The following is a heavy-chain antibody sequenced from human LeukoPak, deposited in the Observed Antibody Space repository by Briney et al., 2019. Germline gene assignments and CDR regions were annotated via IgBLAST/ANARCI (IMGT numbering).Heavy chain of an antibody. J-gene: IGHJ4*02. CDR3: AIGYCSSTSCLGFKGY. V-gene: IGHV3-21*01. Sequence: GGSLRLSCAASGFTFSSYSMNWVRQAPGKGLEWVSSISSSSSYIYYADSVKGRFTISRDNAKNSLYLQMNSLRAEDTAVYYCAIGYCSSTSCLGFKGYWGQGTLVTVSS. D-gene: IGHD2-2*01. CDR2: ISSSSSYI. CDR1: GFTFSSYS.